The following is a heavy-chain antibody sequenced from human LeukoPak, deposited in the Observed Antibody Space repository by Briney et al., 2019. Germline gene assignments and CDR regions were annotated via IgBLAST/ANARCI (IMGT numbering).Heavy chain of an antibody. CDR1: GGSISSYY. V-gene: IGHV4-59*01. D-gene: IGHD4/OR15-4a*01. CDR3: AREGLTKGAFDI. Sequence: SETLSLTCTVSGGSISSYYWSWIRQPPGKGLEWIGYIYYSGSTNYNPSLKSRVTISVDTSKSQFSLKLSSVTAADTAVYYCAREGLTKGAFDIWGQGTMVTVSS. J-gene: IGHJ3*02. CDR2: IYYSGST.